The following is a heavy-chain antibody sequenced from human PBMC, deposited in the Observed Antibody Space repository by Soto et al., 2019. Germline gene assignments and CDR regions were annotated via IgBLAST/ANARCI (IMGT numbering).Heavy chain of an antibody. J-gene: IGHJ1*01. CDR1: VLSECNIY. CDR3: ARDRVESGYPEYFQH. Sequence: EVQLVESGGGLIQPGGSLRLSCAPWVLSECNIYMLGPPGSPGEGLEWVSVIYSGGSTYYADSVKGRFTISRDNSKNTLYLQMNSLRAEDTAVYYCARDRVESGYPEYFQHWGQGTLVTVSS. V-gene: IGHV3-53*01. CDR2: IYSGGST. D-gene: IGHD3-22*01.